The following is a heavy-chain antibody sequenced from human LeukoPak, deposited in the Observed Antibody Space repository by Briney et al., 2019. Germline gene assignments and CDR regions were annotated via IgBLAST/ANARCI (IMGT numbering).Heavy chain of an antibody. CDR1: GYTFTVYY. CDR3: ARQEKYSSSWYFDY. Sequence: ASVTVSCKASGYTFTVYYMHWVRQAPGQGLEWMGWINPNSGGTNYAQKFQGRVTMTRDTSISTAYMELSRLRSDDTAVYYCARQEKYSSSWYFDYWGQGTLVTVSS. CDR2: INPNSGGT. D-gene: IGHD6-13*01. J-gene: IGHJ4*02. V-gene: IGHV1-2*02.